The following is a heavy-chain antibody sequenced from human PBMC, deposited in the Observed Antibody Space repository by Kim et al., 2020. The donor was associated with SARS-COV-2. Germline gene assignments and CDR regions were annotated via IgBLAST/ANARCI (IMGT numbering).Heavy chain of an antibody. V-gene: IGHV3-21*01. CDR2: ISSSSSYI. J-gene: IGHJ6*02. CDR1: GFTFSSYS. CDR3: ARDRPWEWLQDYYYGMDV. D-gene: IGHD5-12*01. Sequence: GGSLRLSCAASGFTFSSYSMNWVRQAPGKGLEWVSSISSSSSYIYYADSVKGRFTISRDNAKNSLYLQMNSLRAEDTAVYYCARDRPWEWLQDYYYGMDVGGQGTTVTVSS.